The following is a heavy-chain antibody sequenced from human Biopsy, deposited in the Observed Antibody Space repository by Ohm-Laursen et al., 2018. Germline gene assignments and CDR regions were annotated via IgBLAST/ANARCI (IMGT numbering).Heavy chain of an antibody. V-gene: IGHV1-2*02. Sequence: ASVKVSCKASGYTFTDYYVHWVRQAPGHGLEWMGWIDTINGGARYAQKFQGRVTMTRDTSISTAYMELSRLTSDETAVYYWARERDPWGQGTLVTVSS. CDR1: GYTFTDYY. CDR2: IDTINGGA. CDR3: ARERDP. J-gene: IGHJ5*02.